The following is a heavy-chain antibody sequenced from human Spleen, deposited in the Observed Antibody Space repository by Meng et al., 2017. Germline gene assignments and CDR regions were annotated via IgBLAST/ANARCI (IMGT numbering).Heavy chain of an antibody. CDR2: MIPIFGTA. CDR3: ARLTTVTQPGMDY. J-gene: IGHJ4*02. D-gene: IGHD1-1*01. V-gene: IGHV1-69*01. Sequence: QVQRVQSGVEVKKPGSSVKVSCKASGDTFSSYTISWVRQAPGQGLEWMGGMIPIFGTANYAQKFLGRVTITADESTTTAYMELSSLRSEDTAVYYCARLTTVTQPGMDYWGQGTLVTVSS. CDR1: GDTFSSYT.